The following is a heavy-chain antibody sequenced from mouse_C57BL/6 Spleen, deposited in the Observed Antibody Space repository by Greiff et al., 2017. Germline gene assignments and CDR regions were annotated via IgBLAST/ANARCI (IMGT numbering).Heavy chain of an antibody. V-gene: IGHV1-26*01. Sequence: EVQLQQSGPELVKPGASVKISCKASGYTFTDYYMNWVKQSHGKSLEWIGDINPNNGGTSYNQKFKGKATLTVDKSSSTAYMELRSLTSEDSAVYYCARAGYGSSLYAMDYGGQGTSVTVSS. D-gene: IGHD1-1*01. CDR2: INPNNGGT. CDR3: ARAGYGSSLYAMDY. J-gene: IGHJ4*01. CDR1: GYTFTDYY.